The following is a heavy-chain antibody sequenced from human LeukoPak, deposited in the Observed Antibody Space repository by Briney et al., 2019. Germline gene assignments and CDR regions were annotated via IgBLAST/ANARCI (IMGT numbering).Heavy chain of an antibody. CDR3: ARLRGGYNYALGPFDY. J-gene: IGHJ4*02. D-gene: IGHD5-18*01. Sequence: GGSLRLSCEASEFTFSSYSINWVRQAPGKGLEWVSSISSIRNYIYYADSVRGRFTISRDNARNSLYLQMNSLKAEDTAVYYCARLRGGYNYALGPFDYWGQGTLVTVS. V-gene: IGHV3-21*01. CDR2: ISSIRNYI. CDR1: EFTFSSYS.